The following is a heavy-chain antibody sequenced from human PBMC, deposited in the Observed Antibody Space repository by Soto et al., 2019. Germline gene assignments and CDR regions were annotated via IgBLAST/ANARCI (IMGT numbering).Heavy chain of an antibody. D-gene: IGHD3-3*01. CDR3: ARFNFWSGYRTRYYGMDV. J-gene: IGHJ6*02. Sequence: ASVKVSCKASGYTFTSYAMHLVRQAPGQRLEWMGWINAGNGNTKYSQKFQGRVTITRDTSASTAYMELSSLRSEDTAVYYCARFNFWSGYRTRYYGMDVWGQGTTVTVSS. CDR1: GYTFTSYA. CDR2: INAGNGNT. V-gene: IGHV1-3*01.